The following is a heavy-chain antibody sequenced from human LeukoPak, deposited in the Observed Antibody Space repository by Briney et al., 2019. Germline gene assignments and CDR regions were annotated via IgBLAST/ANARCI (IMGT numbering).Heavy chain of an antibody. CDR2: INDSGST. CDR1: GGSFSGYY. D-gene: IGHD3-16*01. Sequence: TPSETLSLTCAVYGGSFSGYYWSWIRQPPGKGLEWIGEINDSGSTNYNPSLKSRVAISVDTSKNQFSLKLRSVTAADTAVYYRARGDYDYVWGDSNWFDPWGQGTLVTVSS. CDR3: ARGDYDYVWGDSNWFDP. J-gene: IGHJ5*02. V-gene: IGHV4-34*01.